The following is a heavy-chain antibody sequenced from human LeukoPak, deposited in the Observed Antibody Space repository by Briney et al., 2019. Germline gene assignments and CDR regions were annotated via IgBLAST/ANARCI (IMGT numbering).Heavy chain of an antibody. J-gene: IGHJ4*02. CDR3: ASGSSPFYFDY. Sequence: SETLSLTCTVSGGSISSYHWSWIRQSPEKGLEWIGYIYYSGNTNYNPSLRSRVTISLDTSKNQFSLKVNSVTAADTAVYYCASGSSPFYFDYWGQGTLVTVSS. V-gene: IGHV4-59*01. CDR2: IYYSGNT. CDR1: GGSISSYH. D-gene: IGHD6-6*01.